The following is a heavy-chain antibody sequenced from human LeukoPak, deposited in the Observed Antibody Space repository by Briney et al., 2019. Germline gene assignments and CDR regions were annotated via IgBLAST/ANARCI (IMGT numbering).Heavy chain of an antibody. D-gene: IGHD4-23*01. CDR3: ARGWHYGGNSDWFDP. CDR2: ISYDGSNK. Sequence: PGGSLRLSCAASGFTFSSYAMHWVRQAPGKGLEWVAVISYDGSNKYYADSVKGRFTISRDNSKNTLYLQMNSLRAEDTAVYYCARGWHYGGNSDWFDPWGQGTLVTVSS. J-gene: IGHJ5*02. CDR1: GFTFSSYA. V-gene: IGHV3-30-3*01.